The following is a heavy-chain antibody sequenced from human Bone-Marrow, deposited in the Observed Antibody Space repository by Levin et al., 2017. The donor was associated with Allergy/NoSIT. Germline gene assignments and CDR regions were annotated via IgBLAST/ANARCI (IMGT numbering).Heavy chain of an antibody. J-gene: IGHJ6*02. CDR2: INWNSGYR. V-gene: IGHV3-9*01. CDR1: GFTFEDSA. CDR3: AKDLRHNYGSERLYYYGMDG. D-gene: IGHD3-10*01. Sequence: QSGGSLRLSCAASGFTFEDSAMHWVRQAPGKGLQWVSGINWNSGYRDYAESVKGRFTVSRDNARNFLYLQMNSLRAEDTALYYCAKDLRHNYGSERLYYYGMDGWGQGTTVTVSS.